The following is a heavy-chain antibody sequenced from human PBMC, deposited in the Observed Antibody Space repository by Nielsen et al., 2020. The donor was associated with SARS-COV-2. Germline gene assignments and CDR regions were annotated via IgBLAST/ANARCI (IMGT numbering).Heavy chain of an antibody. CDR3: ARDWSRAFDV. CDR2: IKPDGSEK. CDR1: GFTSSSLW. Sequence: GGSLRLSCAASGFTSSSLWTSWVRQVPGKGLEWVAAIKPDGSEKFYVDSVKGRFTISRDNAKNSMSLQMNSLRVEDTAVYYCARDWSRAFDVWGQGTMVTVSS. J-gene: IGHJ3*01. V-gene: IGHV3-7*01.